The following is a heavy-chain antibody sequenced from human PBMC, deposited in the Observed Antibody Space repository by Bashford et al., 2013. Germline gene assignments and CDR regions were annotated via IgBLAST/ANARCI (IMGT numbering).Heavy chain of an antibody. CDR1: GDSISTSTYY. CDR2: IYYSGST. V-gene: IGHV4-39*01. Sequence: SETLSLTCTVSGDSISTSTYYWNWIRQPPGRGLEWIASIYYSGSTYYNPSLKSRVTISVDKPKNQFSLKLTSVTAADTAVFYCARHSYSGYDRQERTGSPWGQGTLVTVSS. CDR3: ARHSYSGYDRQERTGSP. D-gene: IGHD5-12*01. J-gene: IGHJ5*02.